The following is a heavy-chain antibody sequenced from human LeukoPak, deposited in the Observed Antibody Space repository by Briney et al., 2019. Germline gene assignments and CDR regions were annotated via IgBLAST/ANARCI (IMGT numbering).Heavy chain of an antibody. V-gene: IGHV7-4-1*02. CDR2: INTNTGNP. CDR1: GYTFTSYA. D-gene: IGHD5-18*01. J-gene: IGHJ5*02. Sequence: GASVNVSCKASGYTFTSYAMNWVRQAPGQGLEWMGWINTNTGNPTYAQGFTGRFVFSLDTSVSTAYLQISSLKAEDTAVYYCARVFRYGYAGWFDPWGQGTLVTVSS. CDR3: ARVFRYGYAGWFDP.